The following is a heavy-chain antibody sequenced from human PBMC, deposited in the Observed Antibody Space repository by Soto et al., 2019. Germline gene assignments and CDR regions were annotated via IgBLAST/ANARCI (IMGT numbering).Heavy chain of an antibody. Sequence: QVQLVQSGAEVKKPGASVKVSCRASGYTFTTYTLLWVRQAPGQRLEWMAWINPGNGDTKYSQNFQGRVTAPRDTSARSAYMEMSSLRSEDTATYYCARKQPWFQIGWAWALDIWGQGTMVTVSS. D-gene: IGHD5-18*01. CDR1: GYTFTTYT. V-gene: IGHV1-3*01. CDR2: INPGNGDT. CDR3: ARKQPWFQIGWAWALDI. J-gene: IGHJ3*02.